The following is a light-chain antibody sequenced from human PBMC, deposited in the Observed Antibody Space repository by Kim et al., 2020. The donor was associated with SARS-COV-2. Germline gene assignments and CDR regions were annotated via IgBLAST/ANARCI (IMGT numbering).Light chain of an antibody. J-gene: IGLJ1*01. CDR2: DNT. CDR1: RSNIGAGFD. V-gene: IGLV1-40*01. CDR3: QSYDSSLSGYV. Sequence: QRVTLSCTGSRSNIGAGFDVHWYQKLPGTAPKLLIFDNTNRPSGVPDRFSGSKSGTSASLAITALQAEDEADYYCQSYDSSLSGYVFGTGTKVTVL.